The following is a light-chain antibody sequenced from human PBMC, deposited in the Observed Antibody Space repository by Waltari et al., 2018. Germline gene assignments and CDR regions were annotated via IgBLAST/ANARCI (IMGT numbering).Light chain of an antibody. CDR3: AAWDDSLNVVV. CDR1: SSNIGNNA. CDR2: YDD. J-gene: IGLJ2*01. V-gene: IGLV1-36*01. Sequence: QSVLTQPPSVSADPRQRVTISCSGSSSNIGNNAVNWYQQLPGKAPKLLIYYDDLLPSGVSDRFSGSKSGTSASLAISGLQSEDEADYYCAAWDDSLNVVVFGGGTKLTVL.